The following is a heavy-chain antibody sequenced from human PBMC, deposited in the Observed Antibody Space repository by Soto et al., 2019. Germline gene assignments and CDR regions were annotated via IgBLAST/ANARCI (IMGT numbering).Heavy chain of an antibody. CDR1: GFTFSSYS. CDR3: ARGAYYYHSSGLSY. J-gene: IGHJ4*02. D-gene: IGHD3-22*01. V-gene: IGHV3-48*01. CDR2: ISSSSSTI. Sequence: EVQLVESGGGLVQPGGSLRLSCAASGFTFSSYSMNWVRQARGKGLEWVSYISSSSSTIYYADSVKGRFTISRDNAKNSLYLQMNSLRAEDTAVYYCARGAYYYHSSGLSYWGQGTLVTVSS.